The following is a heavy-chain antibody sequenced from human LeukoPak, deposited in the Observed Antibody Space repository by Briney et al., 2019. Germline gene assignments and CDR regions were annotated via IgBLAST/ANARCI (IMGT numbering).Heavy chain of an antibody. D-gene: IGHD4-17*01. J-gene: IGHJ3*02. CDR1: GFTFKTYA. CDR3: ATYGADDAFDI. V-gene: IGHV3-23*01. CDR2: ISDSGGST. Sequence: GGSLRLSCAASGFTFKTYAMSWVRQAPGKGLEWVSTISDSGGSTYYADSVKGRFTISRDNSKNTLYLQMNSLRAEDTAVYYCATYGADDAFDIWGQGTMVTVSS.